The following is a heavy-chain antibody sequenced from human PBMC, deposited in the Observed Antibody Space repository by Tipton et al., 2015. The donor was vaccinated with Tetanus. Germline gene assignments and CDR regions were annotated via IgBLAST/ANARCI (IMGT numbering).Heavy chain of an antibody. D-gene: IGHD6-19*01. CDR3: ARDAEYGSGWYFY. V-gene: IGHV3-33*01. CDR2: IWYDGSNK. Sequence: SLRLSCAASGFTFSSYGMHWVRQAPGKGLEWVAVIWYDGSNKYYADSVKGRFTISRDNSKNTLYLQMNSLRAEDTAVYYCARDAEYGSGWYFYWGQGTLVTVSS. J-gene: IGHJ4*02. CDR1: GFTFSSYG.